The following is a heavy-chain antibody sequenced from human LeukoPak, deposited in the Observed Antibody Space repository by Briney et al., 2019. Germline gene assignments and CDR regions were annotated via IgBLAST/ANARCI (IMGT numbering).Heavy chain of an antibody. CDR2: ISYDGGNK. Sequence: PGGSLRLSCAASGFTFSSYGMHWVRQAPGKGLEWVAVISYDGGNKYYADSVKGRFTISRDNSKNTLYLQVNSLRAEDTAMYYCANENYYDSSGFPDHWGXXTLVTVSS. V-gene: IGHV3-30*18. CDR3: ANENYYDSSGFPDH. J-gene: IGHJ4*01. D-gene: IGHD3-22*01. CDR1: GFTFSSYG.